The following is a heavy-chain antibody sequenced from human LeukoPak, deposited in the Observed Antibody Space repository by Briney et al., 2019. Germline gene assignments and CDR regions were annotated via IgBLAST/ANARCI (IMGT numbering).Heavy chain of an antibody. J-gene: IGHJ5*02. CDR2: IYYSGST. V-gene: IGHV4-31*03. D-gene: IGHD2-2*01. Sequence: SETLSLTCTVSGGSISSGGYYWSWIRQHPGKGLEWIGYIYYSGSTYYNPSLKSRVTMSVDTSKNQFSLKLSSVTAADTAVYYCARESSLGGFDPWGQGTLVTVSS. CDR1: GGSISSGGYY. CDR3: ARESSLGGFDP.